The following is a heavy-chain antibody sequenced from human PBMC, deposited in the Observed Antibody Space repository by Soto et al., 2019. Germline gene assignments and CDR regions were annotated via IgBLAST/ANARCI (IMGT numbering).Heavy chain of an antibody. CDR3: ARFYSGYDSYYYYYMDV. CDR2: ISAYNGNT. Sequence: ASVKVSCKASGYTFTSYGIGWVRQAPGQGLEWMGWISAYNGNTNYAQKLQGRVTMTTDTSTSTAYMELRSLRSDDTAVYYCARFYSGYDSYYYYYMDVWGKGTTVTVSS. D-gene: IGHD5-12*01. CDR1: GYTFTSYG. V-gene: IGHV1-18*01. J-gene: IGHJ6*03.